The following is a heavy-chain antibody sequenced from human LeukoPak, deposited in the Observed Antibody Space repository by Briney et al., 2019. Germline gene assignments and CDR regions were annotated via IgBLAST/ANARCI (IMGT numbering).Heavy chain of an antibody. Sequence: NPSETLSLTCTVSGGSVGSSSYYWGWIRQPPGKGLEWIGSIYYSGSTYYNPSLKSRVTISVDTSKNQFSLKLSSVTAADTAVYYCATYYVAVAGTGFDYWGQGTLVTVSS. J-gene: IGHJ4*02. CDR3: ATYYVAVAGTGFDY. D-gene: IGHD6-19*01. CDR1: GGSVGSSSYY. V-gene: IGHV4-39*07. CDR2: IYYSGST.